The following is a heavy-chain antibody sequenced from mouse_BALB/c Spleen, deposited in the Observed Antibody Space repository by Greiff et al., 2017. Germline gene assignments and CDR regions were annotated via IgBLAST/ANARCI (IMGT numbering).Heavy chain of an antibody. Sequence: VQLQESGPGLVAPSQSLSITCTVSGFSLTGYGVNWVRQPPGKGLEWLGMIWGDGSTDYNSALKSRLSISKDNSKSQVFLKMNSLQTDDTARYYCAREDYGNYEAMDYWGQGTSVTVSS. J-gene: IGHJ4*01. V-gene: IGHV2-6-7*01. D-gene: IGHD2-1*01. CDR2: IWGDGST. CDR1: GFSLTGYG. CDR3: AREDYGNYEAMDY.